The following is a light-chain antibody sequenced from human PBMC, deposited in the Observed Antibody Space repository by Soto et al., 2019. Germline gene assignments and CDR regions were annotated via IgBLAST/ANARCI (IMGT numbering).Light chain of an antibody. CDR3: SSYTGGNPSYV. J-gene: IGLJ1*01. CDR1: SSDVGGYDY. V-gene: IGLV2-8*01. Sequence: QSVLTQPPSASGSPGQSVTISCTGTSSDVGGYDYVSWYQQHPGKAPKLMIYEVTIRPSGVSDRFSGSKSRNTASLTVSGLQAEDEADYYCSSYTGGNPSYVFGTGTKVTVL. CDR2: EVT.